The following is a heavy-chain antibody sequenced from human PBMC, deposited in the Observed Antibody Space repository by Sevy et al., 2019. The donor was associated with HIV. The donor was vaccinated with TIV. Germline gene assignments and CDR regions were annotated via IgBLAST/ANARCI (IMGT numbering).Heavy chain of an antibody. V-gene: IGHV1-69*13. CDR1: GGTFSSYA. CDR3: ARNYYDSSGYYYDYFDY. CDR2: IIPILGTA. Sequence: ASVKVSCKASGGTFSSYAISWVRQAPGQGLEWMGGIIPILGTANYAQKFQGRVTITADESTSTAYMELSSMRSEDTAVYYCARNYYDSSGYYYDYFDYWGQGTLVTVSS. D-gene: IGHD3-22*01. J-gene: IGHJ4*02.